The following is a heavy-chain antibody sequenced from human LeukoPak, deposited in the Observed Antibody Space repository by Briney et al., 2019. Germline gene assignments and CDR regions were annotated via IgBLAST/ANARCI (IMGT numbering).Heavy chain of an antibody. Sequence: GGSLRLSCAASGFSFRSYAMNWVRLIPGKGLEWVSSIKSYSDHLNYADPVKGRFTISRDNAKNSLYLQMNSLRAEDTAVYYCARESRGYDILTGKYHRGYYSYYMDVWGKGTTVTVSS. V-gene: IGHV3-21*01. J-gene: IGHJ6*03. CDR3: ARESRGYDILTGKYHRGYYSYYMDV. D-gene: IGHD3-9*01. CDR2: IKSYSDHL. CDR1: GFSFRSYA.